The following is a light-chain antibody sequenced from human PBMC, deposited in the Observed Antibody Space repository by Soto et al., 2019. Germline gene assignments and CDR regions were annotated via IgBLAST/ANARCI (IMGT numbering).Light chain of an antibody. J-gene: IGKJ5*01. V-gene: IGKV3-20*01. CDR1: QRVSSSY. Sequence: IVLTQSPGTLSLSPGERVTLSCRASQRVSSSYLAWYEHKPAQAPRLLSYGAFNRATVIPDRFSGSVSGTYFSLTNSISVSEDYTLDNCQQYGGSTPSTFG. CDR3: QQYGGSTPST. CDR2: GAF.